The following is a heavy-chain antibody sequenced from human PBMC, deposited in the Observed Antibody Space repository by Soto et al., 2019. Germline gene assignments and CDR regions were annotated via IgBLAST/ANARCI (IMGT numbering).Heavy chain of an antibody. CDR2: MSGRSSGT. Sequence: GGSLRLSCAASGFTFTNYGMSWVRQAPGKGLDWVSAMSGRSSGTFYADSVKGRFTISRDNSKNTLFLQMDSLRAEDTAVYFCAKDRSDYLWGTYRYQGAFDVWGQGTMVTVSS. D-gene: IGHD3-16*02. J-gene: IGHJ3*01. V-gene: IGHV3-23*01. CDR1: GFTFTNYG. CDR3: AKDRSDYLWGTYRYQGAFDV.